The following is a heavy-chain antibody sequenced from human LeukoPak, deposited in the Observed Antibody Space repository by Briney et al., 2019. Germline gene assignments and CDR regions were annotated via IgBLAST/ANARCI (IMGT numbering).Heavy chain of an antibody. CDR2: IKQNGYEK. CDR1: GFTVSSNY. J-gene: IGHJ1*01. CDR3: ARDLTTSSTAYLHH. V-gene: IGHV3-7*01. Sequence: GGSLRLSCAASGFTVSSNYMSWVRQAPGKGLEWVANIKQNGYEKYYMDSVKGRFTISRDNAKNTLYLQMNSLRAEDTAVYYCARDLTTSSTAYLHHWGQGSLVTVSS. D-gene: IGHD6-6*01.